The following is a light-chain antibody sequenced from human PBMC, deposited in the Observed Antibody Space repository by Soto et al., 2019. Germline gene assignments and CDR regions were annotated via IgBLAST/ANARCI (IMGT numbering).Light chain of an antibody. CDR2: GAS. Sequence: EIVMTQSPATLSVSPGERATLSCRASQSVSSNLAWYQQKPGQAPRLLIYGASTRATGIPARFSGSGSGTEFTITISSLQSEDFAVYYCQQYNNWPPYTFGQGTKREIK. CDR1: QSVSSN. J-gene: IGKJ2*01. CDR3: QQYNNWPPYT. V-gene: IGKV3-15*01.